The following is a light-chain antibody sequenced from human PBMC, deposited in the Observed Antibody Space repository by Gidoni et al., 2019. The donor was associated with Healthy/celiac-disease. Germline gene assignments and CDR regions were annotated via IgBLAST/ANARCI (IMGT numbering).Light chain of an antibody. J-gene: IGKJ4*01. V-gene: IGKV1-39*01. CDR2: AAS. CDR1: QSISSY. CDR3: QQSYSTPLT. Sequence: DTHITQSPSSLSASVGDRVTITCRASQSISSYLNWYQQKPGKAPKLLIYAASSLQSGVPSRFSGSGSGTDFTLTISSLQPEDFATYYCQQSYSTPLTFGGGTKVEIK.